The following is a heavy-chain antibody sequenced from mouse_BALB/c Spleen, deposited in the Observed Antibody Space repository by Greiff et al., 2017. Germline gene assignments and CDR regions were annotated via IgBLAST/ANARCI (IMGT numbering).Heavy chain of an antibody. V-gene: IGHV1-18*01. J-gene: IGHJ4*01. Sequence: EVQLQQFGPELVKPGASVKIPCKASGYTFTDYNMDWVKQSHGKSLEWIGDINPNNGGTIYNQKFKGKATLTVDKSSSTAYMELRSLTSEDTAVYYCARNYYGSSYAMDYWGQGTSVTVSS. D-gene: IGHD1-1*01. CDR3: ARNYYGSSYAMDY. CDR2: INPNNGGT. CDR1: GYTFTDYN.